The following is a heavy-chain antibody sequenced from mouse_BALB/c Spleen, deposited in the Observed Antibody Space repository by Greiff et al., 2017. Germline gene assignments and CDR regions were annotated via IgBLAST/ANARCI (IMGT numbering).Heavy chain of an antibody. CDR1: GYTFTDYA. J-gene: IGHJ4*01. Sequence: QVQLQQPGAELVRPGVSVKISCKGSGYTFTDYAMHWVKQSHAKSLEWIGVISTYYGDASYNQKFKGKATMTVDKSSSTAYMELARLTSEDSAIYYCARSTTIAMDYWGQGTSVTVSS. V-gene: IGHV1S137*01. CDR3: ARSTTIAMDY. D-gene: IGHD1-1*01. CDR2: ISTYYGDA.